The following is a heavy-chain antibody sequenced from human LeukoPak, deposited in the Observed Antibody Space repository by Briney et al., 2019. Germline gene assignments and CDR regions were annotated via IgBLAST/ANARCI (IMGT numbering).Heavy chain of an antibody. D-gene: IGHD2-15*01. CDR1: GFIFSNHW. J-gene: IGHJ4*02. CDR3: VTNGGSLDY. V-gene: IGHV3-7*01. CDR2: INLDGTDK. Sequence: QSGGSLRLSCAASGFIFSNHWMSWVRQAPGKGLEWVASINLDGTDKYYVDAVKGRFTISRDNAKNSLFLEMNSLRATDTAVYYCVTNGGSLDYWGQGTRVTVSS.